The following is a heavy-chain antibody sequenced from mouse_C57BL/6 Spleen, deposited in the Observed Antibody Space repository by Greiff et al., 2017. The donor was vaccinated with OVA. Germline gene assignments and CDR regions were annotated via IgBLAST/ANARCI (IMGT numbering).Heavy chain of an antibody. CDR2: IYPGDGDT. CDR3: ARRSYYGSSYVDWYVDV. D-gene: IGHD1-1*01. CDR1: GYAFSSSW. J-gene: IGHJ1*03. V-gene: IGHV1-82*01. Sequence: VQLQQSGPELVKPGASVKISCKASGYAFSSSWMNWVKQRPGKGLEWIGRIYPGDGDTNYNGKFKGKATLTADKSSSTAYMQLSSLTSEDSAVYFCARRSYYGSSYVDWYVDVWGTGTTVTVAS.